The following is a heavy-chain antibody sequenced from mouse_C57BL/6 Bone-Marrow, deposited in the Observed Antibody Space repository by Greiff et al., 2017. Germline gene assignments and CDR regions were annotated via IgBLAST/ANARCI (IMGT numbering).Heavy chain of an antibody. CDR3: ARGNGSRFAY. Sequence: QVQLQQSGAELVRPGTSVKVSCKASGYAFTNYLIEWVKQRPGQGLEWIGVINPGSGGTNYNEKFKGKATLTADKSSSTAYMPLSSLTSEDSAVYVCARGNGSRFAYWGQGTLVTVSA. D-gene: IGHD1-1*01. V-gene: IGHV1-54*01. CDR1: GYAFTNYL. CDR2: INPGSGGT. J-gene: IGHJ3*01.